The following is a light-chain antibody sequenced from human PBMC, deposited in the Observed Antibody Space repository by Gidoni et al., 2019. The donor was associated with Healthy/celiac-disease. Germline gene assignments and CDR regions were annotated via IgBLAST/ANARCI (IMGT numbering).Light chain of an antibody. J-gene: IGKJ5*01. CDR2: DAS. CDR3: QQFNSYPSIT. Sequence: AIQLTQSPSSLSASVGDRVTIPCRASQGISSALAWYQQKPGKAPKLLIYDASSLESGVPSRFSGSGSGTDFTLTISSLQPEDFATYYCQQFNSYPSITFXQXTRLEIK. V-gene: IGKV1-13*02. CDR1: QGISSA.